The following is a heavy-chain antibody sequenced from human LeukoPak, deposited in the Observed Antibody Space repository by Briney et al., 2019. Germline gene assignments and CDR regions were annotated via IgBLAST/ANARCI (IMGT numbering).Heavy chain of an antibody. Sequence: GGSLRLSCAASGFTHSSYSMNLVRQAAGKGLEWVSYISSSSSTIYYADSVKGRFTISRDNAKNSLYLQMNSLRAEDTAVYYCARVWGVHWGQGTLVTVSS. D-gene: IGHD3-16*01. CDR1: GFTHSSYS. CDR2: ISSSSSTI. CDR3: ARVWGVH. J-gene: IGHJ4*02. V-gene: IGHV3-48*01.